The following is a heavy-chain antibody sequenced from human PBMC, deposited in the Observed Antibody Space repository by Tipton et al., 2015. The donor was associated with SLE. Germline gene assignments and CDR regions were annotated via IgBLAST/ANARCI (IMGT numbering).Heavy chain of an antibody. Sequence: TLSLTCAVYGGSFSDYYWTWIRQSPGTGLDWIGEINDRGSAKYNSSLKSRVTISVDTSKNQFSLKLNSVTAADTSVYYCARKGRSLGEGFDCWGQGTLVTVSS. CDR2: INDRGSA. D-gene: IGHD3-10*01. J-gene: IGHJ4*02. CDR3: ARKGRSLGEGFDC. CDR1: GGSFSDYY. V-gene: IGHV4-34*01.